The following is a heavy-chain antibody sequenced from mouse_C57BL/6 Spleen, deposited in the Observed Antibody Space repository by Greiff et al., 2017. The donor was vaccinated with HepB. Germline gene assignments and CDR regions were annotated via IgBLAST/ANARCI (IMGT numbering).Heavy chain of an antibody. CDR2: IRSKSNNYAT. D-gene: IGHD1-1*01. Sequence: EVQRVESGGGLVQPKGSLKLSCAASGFSFNTYAMNWVRQAPGKGLEWVARIRSKSNNYATYYADSVKDRFTISRDDSESMLYLQMNNLKTEDTAMYYCVRDYYGRSYFDYWGQGTTLTVSS. V-gene: IGHV10-1*01. CDR1: GFSFNTYA. CDR3: VRDYYGRSYFDY. J-gene: IGHJ2*01.